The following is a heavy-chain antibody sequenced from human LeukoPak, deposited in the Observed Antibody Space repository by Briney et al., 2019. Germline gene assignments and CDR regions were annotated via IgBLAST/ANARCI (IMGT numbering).Heavy chain of an antibody. J-gene: IGHJ5*02. Sequence: GSLRLSCAASGFPFSSYSMNWVRPAPGKGLEWVSYISSSSSTIYYADSVKGRFTISRDNAKNSLYLQMNSLRAEDTAVYYCAREHCSSTSCPKLNWFDPWGQGTLVTVSS. V-gene: IGHV3-48*01. CDR3: AREHCSSTSCPKLNWFDP. D-gene: IGHD2-2*01. CDR1: GFPFSSYS. CDR2: ISSSSSTI.